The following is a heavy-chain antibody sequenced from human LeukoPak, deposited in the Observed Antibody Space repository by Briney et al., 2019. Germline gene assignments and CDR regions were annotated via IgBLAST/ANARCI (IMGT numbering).Heavy chain of an antibody. CDR3: ARHPLRGGFDY. CDR2: IFHTGDT. Sequence: SETLSLTCFVSDDSISSSYWSWIRQPPGKGLEWIAYIFHTGDTRYNPSLKSRITISLDTSKNQFSLKLNSVTTADTAVYYCARHPLRGGFDYWGQGTLVTVSS. CDR1: DDSISSSY. J-gene: IGHJ4*02. V-gene: IGHV4-59*08.